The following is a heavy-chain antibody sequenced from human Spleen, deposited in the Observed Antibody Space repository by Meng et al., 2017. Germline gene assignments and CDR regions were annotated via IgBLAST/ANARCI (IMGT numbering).Heavy chain of an antibody. Sequence: SETLSLTCTVSGGSISSSSYYWGWIRQPPGKGLEWIRSIYYSGSTYYNPSLKSRVTISVDTSKNQFSLKLSSVTAADTAVYYCARVSMRRWWFGEFWRACAFDIWGQGTMVTVSS. CDR1: GGSISSSSYY. CDR3: ARVSMRRWWFGEFWRACAFDI. J-gene: IGHJ3*02. V-gene: IGHV4-39*07. CDR2: IYYSGST. D-gene: IGHD3-10*01.